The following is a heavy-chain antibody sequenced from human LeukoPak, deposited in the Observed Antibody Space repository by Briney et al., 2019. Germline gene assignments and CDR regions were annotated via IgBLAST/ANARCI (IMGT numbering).Heavy chain of an antibody. D-gene: IGHD3-3*01. CDR1: GYTFTGYY. Sequence: GASVKVSCKASGYTFTGYYMHWVRQAPGQGLEWMGWISAYNGHTKFAQKFQDRVTVSTDSSTATAYMELRSLRSDDTAVYYCAKGAEGDYDFSDYWGQGTLVTVSS. CDR3: AKGAEGDYDFSDY. V-gene: IGHV1-18*04. CDR2: ISAYNGHT. J-gene: IGHJ4*02.